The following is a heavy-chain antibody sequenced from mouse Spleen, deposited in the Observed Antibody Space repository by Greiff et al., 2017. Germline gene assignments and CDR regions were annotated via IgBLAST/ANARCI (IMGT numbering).Heavy chain of an antibody. CDR2: ISSGGGNT. V-gene: IGHV5-9*04. CDR1: GFTFSSYA. J-gene: IGHJ3*01. D-gene: IGHD2-4*01. CDR3: ARFRITTFAY. Sequence: EVKLVESGGGLVKLGGSLKLSCAASGFTFSSYAMSWVRQTPEKRLEWVATISSGGGNTYYPDSVKGRFTISRDNAKNTLYLQMSSLKSEDTAMYYCARFRITTFAYWGQGTLVTVSA.